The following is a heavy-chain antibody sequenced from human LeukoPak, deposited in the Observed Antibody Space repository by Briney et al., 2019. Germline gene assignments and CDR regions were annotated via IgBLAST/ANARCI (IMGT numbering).Heavy chain of an antibody. V-gene: IGHV1-18*01. CDR3: AREANHLTYGGNPAGAFDI. D-gene: IGHD4-23*01. CDR1: GYTFTSYG. J-gene: IGHJ3*02. CDR2: ISAYNGNT. Sequence: ASVQVSCKASGYTFTSYGISWVRQAPGQGLEWMGWISAYNGNTKYAQKLKGRVTMTTDTSTSTAYMELRSLRFDDTAVYYCAREANHLTYGGNPAGAFDIWGQGTMVTVSS.